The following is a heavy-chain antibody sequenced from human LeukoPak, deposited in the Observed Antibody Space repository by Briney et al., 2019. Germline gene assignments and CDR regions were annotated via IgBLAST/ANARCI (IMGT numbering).Heavy chain of an antibody. CDR1: GGSISTYY. Sequence: SETLSHTCTFSGGSISTYYWSWIRQPPGKGLEWIGYIYYSGSTDYNPSLKSRVTISVDTSKNQFSLRLNSVTAADTAVYYCARFLGGDPYYIDVSGKGTTVTVSS. D-gene: IGHD3-3*01. CDR2: IYYSGST. V-gene: IGHV4-59*01. J-gene: IGHJ6*03. CDR3: ARFLGGDPYYIDV.